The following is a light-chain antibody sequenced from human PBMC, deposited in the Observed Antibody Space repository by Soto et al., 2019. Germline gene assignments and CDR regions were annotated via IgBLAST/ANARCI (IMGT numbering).Light chain of an antibody. J-gene: IGKJ3*01. CDR2: DAS. CDR3: QQYSDFLIS. CDR1: QSISRS. V-gene: IGKV1-5*01. Sequence: DIQMTQSPSTLSASVGDRVTITCRASQSISRSLAWYQQKPGKAPNLLIYDASSLEGGVPSRFSGSGFGTEFPLTITNLQPADFATYYCQQYSDFLISFGPGTTVDFK.